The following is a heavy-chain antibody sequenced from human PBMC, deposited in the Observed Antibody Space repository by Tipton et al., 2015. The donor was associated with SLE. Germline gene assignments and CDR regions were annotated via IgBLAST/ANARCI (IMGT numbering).Heavy chain of an antibody. Sequence: TLSLTCTVSGGSISSGGYYWGWIRQPPGKGLEWIGSIYYSGSTYYNPSLKSRVTISVDTSKNQFSLKLSSVTAADTAVYYCARVAAAPPHWYFDLWGRGTLGTVSS. CDR1: GGSISSGGYY. D-gene: IGHD6-13*01. V-gene: IGHV4-39*07. CDR2: IYYSGST. J-gene: IGHJ2*01. CDR3: ARVAAAPPHWYFDL.